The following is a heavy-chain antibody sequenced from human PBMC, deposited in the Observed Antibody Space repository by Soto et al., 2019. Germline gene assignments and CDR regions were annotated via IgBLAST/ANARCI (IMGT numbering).Heavy chain of an antibody. CDR3: ARLAKEENPKVGSWYVSEY. V-gene: IGHV4-31*03. CDR1: GGSISSGGYF. J-gene: IGHJ4*02. CDR2: IYYSVRT. D-gene: IGHD6-13*01. Sequence: SETLSLTCSVSGGSISSGGYFYSWILHHPGQGLEWIGSIYYSVRTYYNASLQSRLSMAVDTSKNHFSLKLTSVTAADTAVYFRARLAKEENPKVGSWYVSEYWGKGVMVNVSS.